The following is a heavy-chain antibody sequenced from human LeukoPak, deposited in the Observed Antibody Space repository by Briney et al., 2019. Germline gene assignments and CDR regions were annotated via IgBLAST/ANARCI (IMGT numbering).Heavy chain of an antibody. CDR1: GFTFSSYA. J-gene: IGHJ4*02. CDR3: AKAGINVAVAGRGQDNYFDY. D-gene: IGHD6-19*01. Sequence: PGGSLRLSCAASGFTFSSYAMSWVRQAPGKGLEWVSAISGSGGSTYYADSVKGRFTISRDNSKNTLYLQMNSLRAEDTAVYYCAKAGINVAVAGRGQDNYFDYWGQGTLVTVSS. V-gene: IGHV3-23*01. CDR2: ISGSGGST.